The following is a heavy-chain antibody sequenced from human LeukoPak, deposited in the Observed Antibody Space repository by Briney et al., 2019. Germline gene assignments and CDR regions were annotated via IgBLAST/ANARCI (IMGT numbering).Heavy chain of an antibody. Sequence: VASVKVSCKASGYTFTGYYMHWVRQAPGQGLEWMGWINPNSGGTNYAQKFQGRVTMTRDTSISTAYMELSRLKSDDTAVYYCARDQASHIVVVPASTLDYWGQGTLVTVSS. D-gene: IGHD2-2*01. CDR2: INPNSGGT. V-gene: IGHV1-2*02. CDR1: GYTFTGYY. CDR3: ARDQASHIVVVPASTLDY. J-gene: IGHJ4*02.